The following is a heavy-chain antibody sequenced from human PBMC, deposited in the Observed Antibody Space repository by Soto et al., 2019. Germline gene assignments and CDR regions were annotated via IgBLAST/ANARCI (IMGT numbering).Heavy chain of an antibody. V-gene: IGHV1-18*04. CDR2: ISGNNGDT. CDR1: GYTFTHYG. D-gene: IGHD2-2*01. J-gene: IGHJ4*02. CDR3: ARDADIVAVPPAGIPFDY. Sequence: QVQLLQSGAEVKKPGASVKVSCKASGYTFTHYGIGWVRQAPGQGLEWMGWISGNNGDTNYAQKFQGRVTMTTDTYTSTAYMELRSLRSDDTAVYYCARDADIVAVPPAGIPFDYWGQGSQITVSS.